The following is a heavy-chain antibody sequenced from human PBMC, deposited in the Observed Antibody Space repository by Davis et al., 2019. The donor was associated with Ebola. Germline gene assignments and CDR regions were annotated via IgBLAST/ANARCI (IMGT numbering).Heavy chain of an antibody. CDR1: GGTFSSYA. CDR3: ALDSGSYGVDY. J-gene: IGHJ4*02. CDR2: IIPILGIA. V-gene: IGHV1-69*04. Sequence: PSVKVSCKASGGTFSSYAISWVRQAPGQGLEWMGRIIPILGIANYAQKFQGRVTITADKSTSTAYMELSSLRSEDTAVYYCALDSGSYGVDYWGQGTLVTVSS. D-gene: IGHD1-26*01.